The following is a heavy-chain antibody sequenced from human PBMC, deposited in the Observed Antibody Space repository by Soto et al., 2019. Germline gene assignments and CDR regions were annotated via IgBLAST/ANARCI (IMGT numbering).Heavy chain of an antibody. Sequence: ASVKVSCKASGYTFTSYGISWVRQAPGQGLEWMGWISAYNGSTNYAQKLQGRVTMTTDTSTSTAYMELRSLRSDDTAVYYCATEGKAAAGTTAYYYTMDDWGQGTTVTVSS. CDR3: ATEGKAAAGTTAYYYTMDD. J-gene: IGHJ6*02. CDR1: GYTFTSYG. CDR2: ISAYNGST. V-gene: IGHV1-18*01. D-gene: IGHD6-13*01.